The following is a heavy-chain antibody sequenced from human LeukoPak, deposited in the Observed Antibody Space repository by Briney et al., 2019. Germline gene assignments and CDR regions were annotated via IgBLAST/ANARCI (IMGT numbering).Heavy chain of an antibody. Sequence: ASVTVPCMPSGYTFTHHHINWLRQATGQGLEWMGWMNPNNGDSGYAQKFQGRVTITRDTSISTSYMELRSLRSVDTSVYFCARTTSCTASGYDYWGQGTLVTVSS. D-gene: IGHD6-25*01. CDR3: ARTTSCTASGYDY. J-gene: IGHJ4*02. V-gene: IGHV1-8*03. CDR1: GYTFTHHH. CDR2: MNPNNGDS.